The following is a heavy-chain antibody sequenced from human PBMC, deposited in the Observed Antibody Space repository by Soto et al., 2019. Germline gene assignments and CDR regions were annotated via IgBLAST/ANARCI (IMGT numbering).Heavy chain of an antibody. J-gene: IGHJ4*02. V-gene: IGHV3-11*01. Sequence: PGGSLRLSCAASGFTFSDYYIHWIRRAPGKGLEWISYISGNGEIIQYAASARGRFTTSRDNAENSVYLEMDRLRAEDTALYYCARDVDADFRTDFDYWGRGTLVTVSS. D-gene: IGHD4-17*01. CDR2: ISGNGEII. CDR3: ARDVDADFRTDFDY. CDR1: GFTFSDYY.